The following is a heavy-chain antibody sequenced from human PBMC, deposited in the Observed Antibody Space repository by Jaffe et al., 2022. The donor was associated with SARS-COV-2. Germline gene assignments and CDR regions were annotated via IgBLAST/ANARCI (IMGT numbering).Heavy chain of an antibody. J-gene: IGHJ4*02. CDR1: GFTFSSYA. CDR3: ASTAAAGVSDY. D-gene: IGHD6-13*01. Sequence: QVQLVESGGGVVQPGRSLRLSCAASGFTFSSYAMHWVRQAPGKGLEWVAVISYDGSNKYYADSVKGRFTISRDNSKNTLYLQMNSLRAEDTAVYYCASTAAAGVSDYWGQGTLVTVSS. CDR2: ISYDGSNK. V-gene: IGHV3-30-3*01.